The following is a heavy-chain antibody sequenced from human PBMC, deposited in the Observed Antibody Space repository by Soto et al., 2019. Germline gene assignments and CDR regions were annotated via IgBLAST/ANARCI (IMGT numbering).Heavy chain of an antibody. CDR1: GFTFSSYA. CDR2: ISYDGSNK. CDR3: ARDGDYYDSSGYRWVGAFDI. V-gene: IGHV3-30-3*01. J-gene: IGHJ3*02. D-gene: IGHD3-22*01. Sequence: QVQLVESGGGVVQPGRSLRLSCAASGFTFSSYAMHWVRQAPGKGLEWVAVISYDGSNKYYADSVKGRFTSSRDNSKNTLYLQMNSLRAEDTAVYYCARDGDYYDSSGYRWVGAFDIWGQGTMVTVSS.